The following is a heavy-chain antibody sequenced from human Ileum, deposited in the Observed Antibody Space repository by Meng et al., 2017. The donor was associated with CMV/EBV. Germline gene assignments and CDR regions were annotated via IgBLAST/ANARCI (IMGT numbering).Heavy chain of an antibody. CDR3: ARTYHDFWSGYWD. J-gene: IGHJ4*02. D-gene: IGHD3-3*01. Sequence: SLKISCAVSGITFSNYPMHWVRQAPGKGLEWVSVISETGTNKYHADSVEGRFTISRDNSRSTLYLQMNSVRAEDTAVYFCARTYHDFWSGYWDWGQGTLVTVSS. CDR1: GITFSNYP. V-gene: IGHV3-30*04. CDR2: ISETGTNK.